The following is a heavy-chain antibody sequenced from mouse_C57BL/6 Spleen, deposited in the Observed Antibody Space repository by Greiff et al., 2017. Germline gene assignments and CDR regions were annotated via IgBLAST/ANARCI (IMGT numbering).Heavy chain of an antibody. V-gene: IGHV1-69*01. D-gene: IGHD2-4*01. CDR3: ARRYYDYDDWYFDV. Sequence: QVQLQQSGAELVMPGASVKLSCKASGYTFTSYWMHWVKQRPGQGLEWIGEIDPSDSYTNYNQKFKGKSTLTVDKSSSTAYMQLSSLTSEDSAVYYCARRYYDYDDWYFDVWGTGTTVTVSS. CDR1: GYTFTSYW. J-gene: IGHJ1*03. CDR2: IDPSDSYT.